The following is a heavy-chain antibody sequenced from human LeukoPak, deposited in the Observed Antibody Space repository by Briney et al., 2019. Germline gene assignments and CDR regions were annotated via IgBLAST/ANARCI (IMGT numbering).Heavy chain of an antibody. CDR2: IYHSGST. D-gene: IGHD6-19*01. Sequence: SETLSLTCAVSGGSISSGGYSWSWIRQPPGKGLEWIGYIYHSGSTYYNPSLKSRVTISVDRSKNQFSLKLSSVTAADTAVYYCARWMGSSGSFDHWGQGTLVTVSS. J-gene: IGHJ4*02. CDR3: ARWMGSSGSFDH. V-gene: IGHV4-30-2*01. CDR1: GGSISSGGYS.